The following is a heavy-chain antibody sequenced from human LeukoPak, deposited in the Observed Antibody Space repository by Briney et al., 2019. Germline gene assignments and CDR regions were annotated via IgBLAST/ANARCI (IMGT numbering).Heavy chain of an antibody. D-gene: IGHD3-22*01. V-gene: IGHV4-34*01. J-gene: IGHJ4*02. Sequence: PSETLSLTCAVYGGSFSGYYLSWIRQPPGKGLEWIGEINHSGSTNYNPSLKNRGTISVDTSKNQFSLKLSSVTAADTAVYYCARGLPMIVVRWGAIDYWGQGTLVTVSS. CDR3: ARGLPMIVVRWGAIDY. CDR2: INHSGST. CDR1: GGSFSGYY.